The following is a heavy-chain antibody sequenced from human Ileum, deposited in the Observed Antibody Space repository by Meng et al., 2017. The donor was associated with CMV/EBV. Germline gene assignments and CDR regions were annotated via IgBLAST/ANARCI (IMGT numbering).Heavy chain of an antibody. CDR3: ARPDSSGWKNWFDP. Sequence: GSLRLSCTVSGGSISSSSYYWGWIRQPPGRGLECIGSIYYSGSNYYNPSLKSRDTISVDTSKNQFSLKLSSVTAADTAVYYCARPDSSGWKNWFDPRGQGTLVTVSS. V-gene: IGHV4-39*01. CDR2: IYYSGSN. J-gene: IGHJ5*02. D-gene: IGHD6-19*01. CDR1: GGSISSSSYY.